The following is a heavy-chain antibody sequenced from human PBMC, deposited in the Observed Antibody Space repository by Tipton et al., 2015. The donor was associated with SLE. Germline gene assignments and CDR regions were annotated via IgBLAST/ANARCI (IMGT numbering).Heavy chain of an antibody. J-gene: IGHJ6*03. CDR1: GGSISSYY. D-gene: IGHD6-13*01. CDR2: IYCSGST. Sequence: TLSLTCTVSGGSISSYYWSWIRQPPGKGLEWIGYIYCSGSTNYNPSLKSRVTISVDTSKNQFSLKLSSVTAADTAVYYCARGLRQLAHYYYYYMDVWGKGTTVTVSS. V-gene: IGHV4-59*13. CDR3: ARGLRQLAHYYYYYMDV.